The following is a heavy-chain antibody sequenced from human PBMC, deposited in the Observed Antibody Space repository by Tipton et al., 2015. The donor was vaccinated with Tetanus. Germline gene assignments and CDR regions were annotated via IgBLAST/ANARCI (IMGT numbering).Heavy chain of an antibody. V-gene: IGHV4-61*01. Sequence: TLSLTCTVSGGSVSSGSYYWSWVRQPPGKGLEYIGYILYGGSTHYNPSLKSRLTMSADPAKNQFSLRLTSVTAAGTAVYYCARIHDFWSGYFDFWGQGTLVTVSP. CDR3: ARIHDFWSGYFDF. D-gene: IGHD3-3*01. CDR1: GGSVSSGSYY. J-gene: IGHJ4*02. CDR2: ILYGGST.